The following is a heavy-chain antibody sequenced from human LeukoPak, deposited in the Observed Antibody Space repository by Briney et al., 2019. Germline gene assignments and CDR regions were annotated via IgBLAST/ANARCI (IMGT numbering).Heavy chain of an antibody. CDR2: IYYSGSI. V-gene: IGHV4-59*01. CDR1: GGSISSYY. J-gene: IGHJ4*02. D-gene: IGHD3-3*01. Sequence: SETLSLTCTVSGGSISSYYWSWIRQPPGKGLEWIGYIYYSGSINYNPSLKSRVTISVDTSKNQFSLKLSSVTAADTAVYYCARGTYYDFWSGLDYWGQGTLVTVSS. CDR3: ARGTYYDFWSGLDY.